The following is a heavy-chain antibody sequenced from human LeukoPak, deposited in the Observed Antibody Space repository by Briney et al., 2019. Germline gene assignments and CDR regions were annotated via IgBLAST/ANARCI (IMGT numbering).Heavy chain of an antibody. CDR3: AREGRDGYNYRALDY. V-gene: IGHV4-39*07. Sequence: SETLSLTCTVSGGSISSSSYYWGWIRQPPGKGLEWIGSIYYSGSTYYNPSLKSRVTISVDTSKSQFSLNLSSVTAADTAVYSCAREGRDGYNYRALDYWGQGTLVSVSS. CDR2: IYYSGST. CDR1: GGSISSSSYY. J-gene: IGHJ4*02. D-gene: IGHD5-12*01.